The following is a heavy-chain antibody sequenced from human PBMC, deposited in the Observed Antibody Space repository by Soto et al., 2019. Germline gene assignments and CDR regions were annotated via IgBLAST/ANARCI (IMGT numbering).Heavy chain of an antibody. D-gene: IGHD6-19*01. CDR1: GGSISRGGYY. CDR2: IYYSGCT. CDR3: ARERLGTKKEIAVAGYACDI. Sequence: QVQLQESGPGVVRPSQTLSLTCTVSGGSISRGGYYWSWIRQHPGKGLAGIGYIYYSGCTYYNQSLKSRVNISVDPPKSQFSLQLSSVTAAATAVYYCARERLGTKKEIAVAGYACDIWGQGTTVTGSP. V-gene: IGHV4-31*03. J-gene: IGHJ3*02.